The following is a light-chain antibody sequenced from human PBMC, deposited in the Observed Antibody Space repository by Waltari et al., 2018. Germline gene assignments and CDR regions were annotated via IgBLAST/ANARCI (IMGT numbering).Light chain of an antibody. J-gene: IGKJ4*01. CDR3: QQGNSYPLS. V-gene: IGKV1-13*02. CDR2: YAN. Sequence: IQMSQSPSSLSASVGDRVTITCRASQGISSYLNWYQQKPGKAPKLLIYYANSLASGVPSRFSGSGSGTEFTLTISSLQPEDFATYYCQQGNSYPLSFGGGTKVEIK. CDR1: QGISSY.